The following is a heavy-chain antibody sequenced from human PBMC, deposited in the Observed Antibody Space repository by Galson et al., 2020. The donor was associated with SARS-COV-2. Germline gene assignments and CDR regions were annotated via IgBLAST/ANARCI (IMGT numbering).Heavy chain of an antibody. CDR1: GFTFSSYS. D-gene: IGHD6-13*01. Sequence: NSGGSLRLSCAASGFTFSSYSMNWVRQAPGKGLEWVSSISSSSSYIYYADSVKGRFTISRDNAKNSLYLQMNSLRAEDTAVYYCARDTYSSSWYGRYFDLWGRGTLVTVSS. V-gene: IGHV3-21*01. CDR3: ARDTYSSSWYGRYFDL. J-gene: IGHJ2*01. CDR2: ISSSSSYI.